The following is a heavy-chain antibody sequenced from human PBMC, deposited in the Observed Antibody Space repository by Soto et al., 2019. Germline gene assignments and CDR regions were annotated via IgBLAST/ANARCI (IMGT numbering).Heavy chain of an antibody. CDR2: IDYSRNT. Sequence: QVQLQESGPGLVKPSQTLSLTCTVSGDSITNDDYYWSWIRQPPGKGLECIGHIDYSRNTDYNPSLKSRVAISVDTSKNQFSLKLRSVTAADTALYYCASKIVLVPGATGDYFDSWGQGTLVTVSS. D-gene: IGHD2-2*01. J-gene: IGHJ4*02. V-gene: IGHV4-30-4*01. CDR1: GDSITNDDYY. CDR3: ASKIVLVPGATGDYFDS.